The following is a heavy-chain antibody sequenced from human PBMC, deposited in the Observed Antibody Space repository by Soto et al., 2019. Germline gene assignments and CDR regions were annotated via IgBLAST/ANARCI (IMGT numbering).Heavy chain of an antibody. CDR2: ISYSGTT. CDR3: AREGYNFGPFDY. J-gene: IGHJ4*02. Sequence: SETQSLTCTVSGGYLSSYYWSWIRRPPGMGLEWIASISYSGTTNYNSSLKSRVTISIDTSKNQFSLKLNSVTAADTAVYYCAREGYNFGPFDYWGQGALVTVSS. D-gene: IGHD5-18*01. CDR1: GGYLSSYY. V-gene: IGHV4-59*01.